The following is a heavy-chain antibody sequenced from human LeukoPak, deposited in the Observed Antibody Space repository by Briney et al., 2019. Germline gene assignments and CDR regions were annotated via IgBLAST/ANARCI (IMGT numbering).Heavy chain of an antibody. V-gene: IGHV3-30*02. J-gene: IGHJ4*02. D-gene: IGHD6-19*01. CDR3: AKPGYSSGWWDY. Sequence: TGGALRLSCAASGFTFSSYGMHWVRQAPGKGLEWVAFIRYDGSNKYYADSVKGRFTISRDNSKNTLYLQMNSLRAEDTAVYYCAKPGYSSGWWDYWGQGTLVTVSS. CDR1: GFTFSSYG. CDR2: IRYDGSNK.